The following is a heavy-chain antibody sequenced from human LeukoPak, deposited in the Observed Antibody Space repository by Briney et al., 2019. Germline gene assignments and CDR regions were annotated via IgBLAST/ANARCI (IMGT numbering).Heavy chain of an antibody. CDR1: GFIFSSYW. J-gene: IGHJ4*02. V-gene: IGHV3-7*01. CDR3: ARSAYYYDNF. Sequence: GGSLRLSRAASGFIFSSYWMSWVRQAPGKGLEWVANIKQDGSEKYYVDSVKGRFTISRDNAKNSLFLQMNGLRAEDTAVYYCARSAYYYDNFWGQGTLVTVSS. CDR2: IKQDGSEK. D-gene: IGHD3-22*01.